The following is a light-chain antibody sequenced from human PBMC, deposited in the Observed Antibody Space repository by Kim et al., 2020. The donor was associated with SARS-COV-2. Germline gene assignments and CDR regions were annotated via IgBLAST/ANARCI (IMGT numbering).Light chain of an antibody. CDR3: LSYDISLTASV. CDR2: GNY. J-gene: IGLJ2*01. CDR1: RSNIGSGYD. Sequence: QSVLTQPPTVSGAPGQRVIISCTGSRSNIGSGYDVHWYQQLPGTVAKLIIYGNYNRPSGVPDRFSGSKSGTSASLAIAGLQAEDEADYYCLSYDISLTASVFGGGTQLTVL. V-gene: IGLV1-40*01.